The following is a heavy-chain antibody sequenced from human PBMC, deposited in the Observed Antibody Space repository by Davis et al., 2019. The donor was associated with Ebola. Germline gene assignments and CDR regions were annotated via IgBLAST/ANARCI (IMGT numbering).Heavy chain of an antibody. Sequence: SETLSPTCAVYGGSFSAYYWSWIRQPPGKGLEWIGEINHSGSTNYNPSLKSRVTISVDTSKNQFSLKLSSVTAADTAVYYCARGASGVYYYGSGSYFAMDVWGQGTTVTVSS. CDR3: ARGASGVYYYGSGSYFAMDV. J-gene: IGHJ6*02. CDR2: INHSGST. D-gene: IGHD3-10*01. CDR1: GGSFSAYY. V-gene: IGHV4-34*01.